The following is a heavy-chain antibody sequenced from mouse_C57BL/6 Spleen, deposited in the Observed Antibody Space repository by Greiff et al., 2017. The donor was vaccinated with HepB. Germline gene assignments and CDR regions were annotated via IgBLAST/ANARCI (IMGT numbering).Heavy chain of an antibody. CDR2: IDPEDGET. Sequence: EVQVVESGAELVKPGASVKLSCTASGFNIKDYYMHWVKQRTEQGLEWIGRIDPEDGETKYAPKFQGKATITADTSSNTAYLQLSSLTSEDTAVYYCAREYYFDYWGQGTTLTVSS. CDR1: GFNIKDYY. CDR3: AREYYFDY. J-gene: IGHJ2*01. V-gene: IGHV14-2*01.